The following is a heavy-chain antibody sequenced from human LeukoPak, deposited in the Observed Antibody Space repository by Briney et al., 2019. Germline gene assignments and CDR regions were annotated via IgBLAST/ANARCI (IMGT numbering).Heavy chain of an antibody. V-gene: IGHV1-8*01. CDR1: GYTFNSYD. CDR3: ARVDPLVISLLLDC. D-gene: IGHD3-16*02. J-gene: IGHJ4*02. CDR2: MNPNSGVT. Sequence: ASVKVSCMASGYTFNSYDIHWVRQATGQGLEWMGWMNPNSGVTDFEPKFQGRLTMTRNTSISTAYRDLSSLTSEDTAVYYCARVDPLVISLLLDCWGQGTLVTVSS.